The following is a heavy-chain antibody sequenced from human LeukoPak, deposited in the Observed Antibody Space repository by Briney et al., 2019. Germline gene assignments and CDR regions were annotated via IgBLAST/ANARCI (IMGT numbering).Heavy chain of an antibody. CDR1: VFTFSGSA. D-gene: IGHD3-9*01. CDR3: TRTSDILTGYTPREAYYYYYHMDV. Sequence: GGSLKLSCAPSVFTFSGSAMHWVRQASGKGLGWVGRIRSKANSYATVYAASVKGRFTISRDDSKNTAYLQMNSLKTEDTAVYYCTRTSDILTGYTPREAYYYYYHMDVWGKGTTVTISS. J-gene: IGHJ6*03. V-gene: IGHV3-73*01. CDR2: IRSKANSYAT.